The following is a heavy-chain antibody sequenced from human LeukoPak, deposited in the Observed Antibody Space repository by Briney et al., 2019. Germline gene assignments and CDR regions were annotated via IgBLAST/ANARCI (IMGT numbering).Heavy chain of an antibody. J-gene: IGHJ4*02. D-gene: IGHD5-12*01. V-gene: IGHV3-30*09. CDR1: GSTFSTYA. Sequence: GGSLRLSCTASGSTFSTYAMHWVRQAPGKGLEWVAVISYDGSNKYYADSVKGRFAISRDNSKNTLYLQMNSLRAEDTAVYYCAREGARGFYYWGQGTLVTVSS. CDR2: ISYDGSNK. CDR3: AREGARGFYY.